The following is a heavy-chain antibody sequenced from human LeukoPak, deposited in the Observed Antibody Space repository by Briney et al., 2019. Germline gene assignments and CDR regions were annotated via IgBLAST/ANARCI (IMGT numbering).Heavy chain of an antibody. Sequence: ASVKVSCKASGGTFSSYAINWVRQATGQGLEWMGWMNPNSGNTGYAQKFQGRVTMTRNTSISTAYMELSSLRSEDTAVYYCARGGVVPAAIGRYYYYYMDVWGKGTTVTISS. D-gene: IGHD2-2*01. CDR2: MNPNSGNT. CDR3: ARGGVVPAAIGRYYYYYMDV. J-gene: IGHJ6*03. CDR1: GGTFSSYA. V-gene: IGHV1-8*02.